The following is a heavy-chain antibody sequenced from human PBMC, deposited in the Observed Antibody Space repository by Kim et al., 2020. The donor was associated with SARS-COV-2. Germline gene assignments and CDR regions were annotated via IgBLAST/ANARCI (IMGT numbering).Heavy chain of an antibody. Sequence: SVKGRFTISRDNSKNTLYLQMNSLRAEDTAVYYCARERWEFGEARGGMDVWGQGTTVTVSS. J-gene: IGHJ6*02. CDR3: ARERWEFGEARGGMDV. D-gene: IGHD3-10*01. V-gene: IGHV3-30*01.